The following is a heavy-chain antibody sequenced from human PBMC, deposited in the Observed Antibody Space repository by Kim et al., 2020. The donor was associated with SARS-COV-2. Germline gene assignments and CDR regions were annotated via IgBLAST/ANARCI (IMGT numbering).Heavy chain of an antibody. CDR3: ARGNYYEEVSLSDYYNG. D-gene: IGHD3-22*01. CDR2: ISFDGRNK. CDR1: GVSFDSSA. V-gene: IGHV3-30-3*01. J-gene: IGHJ6*01. Sequence: GGSLRLSCAASGVSFDSSAMNWVRQAPGKGLEWVAVISFDGRNKAYADSVEGRFTISRDNSKSTLHLQMNSLRVEDTAVYYCARGNYYEEVSLSDYYNG.